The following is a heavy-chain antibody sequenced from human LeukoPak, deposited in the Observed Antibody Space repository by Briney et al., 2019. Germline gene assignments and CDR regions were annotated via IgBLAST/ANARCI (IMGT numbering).Heavy chain of an antibody. J-gene: IGHJ4*02. CDR2: IYYSGST. D-gene: IGHD1-26*01. V-gene: IGHV4-39*01. CDR1: GGSISSSSYY. CDR3: ASGELPLIDY. Sequence: PSETLSLTCTVSGGSISSSSYYWGWIRQPPGKGLEWIGSIYYSGSTYYNPSLKGRVTISVDTSKNQFSLKLSSVTAADTAVYYCASGELPLIDYWGQGTLVTVSS.